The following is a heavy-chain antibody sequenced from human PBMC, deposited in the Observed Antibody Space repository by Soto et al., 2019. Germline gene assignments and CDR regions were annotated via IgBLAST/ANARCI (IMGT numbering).Heavy chain of an antibody. Sequence: GASVKVSCKASGYTFTSYGITWVRRAPGQGLEWMGGILPVFGTPHYAQKFQGRVTIRADESTSTAYMELSSLRSEDTAVYYCARGIGIVGANPTWGQGTLVTVSS. V-gene: IGHV1-69*13. J-gene: IGHJ5*02. CDR1: GYTFTSYG. CDR2: ILPVFGTP. CDR3: ARGIGIVGANPT. D-gene: IGHD1-26*01.